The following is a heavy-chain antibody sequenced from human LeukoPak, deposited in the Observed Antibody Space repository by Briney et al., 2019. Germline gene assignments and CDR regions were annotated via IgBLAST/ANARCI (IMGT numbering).Heavy chain of an antibody. V-gene: IGHV3-48*01. CDR2: ISTSSSTI. Sequence: PGGSLRLSCAASGFTFSSYAMSWVRQAPGKGLEWVSAISTSSSTIYYADSVKGRFTISRDNAKNSLYLQMNSLRAEDTAVYYCARGTGWLDYWGQGTLVTVSS. CDR1: GFTFSSYA. J-gene: IGHJ4*02. CDR3: ARGTGWLDY. D-gene: IGHD3-9*01.